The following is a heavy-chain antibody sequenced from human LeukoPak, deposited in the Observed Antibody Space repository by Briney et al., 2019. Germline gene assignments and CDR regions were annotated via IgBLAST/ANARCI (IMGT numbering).Heavy chain of an antibody. CDR3: ARLGDLEDAAPLDY. CDR2: ISGSGDTT. Sequence: GGSLRLSCAASGFTFSSYAMSWVRQAPGTGLEWVSRISGSGDTTYYADSVKGRFTISRDNSKNTLFLQMNSLRVDDSAVYYCARLGDLEDAAPLDYWGQGTLVTVSS. D-gene: IGHD3-16*01. CDR1: GFTFSSYA. V-gene: IGHV3-23*01. J-gene: IGHJ4*01.